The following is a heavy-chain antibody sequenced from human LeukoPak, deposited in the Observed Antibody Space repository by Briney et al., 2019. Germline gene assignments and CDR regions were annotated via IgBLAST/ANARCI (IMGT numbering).Heavy chain of an antibody. J-gene: IGHJ3*02. CDR1: GFTFSSYA. D-gene: IGHD3-3*01. Sequence: GGSLRLSCAASGFTFSSYAMSWVRQGPGKGLEWVSAISGSGGSTYYADSVKGRFTISRDNSKNTLYLQMNSLRAEDTAVYYCAKSTPYYDFWSGPDAFDIWGQGTMVTVSS. CDR2: ISGSGGST. CDR3: AKSTPYYDFWSGPDAFDI. V-gene: IGHV3-23*01.